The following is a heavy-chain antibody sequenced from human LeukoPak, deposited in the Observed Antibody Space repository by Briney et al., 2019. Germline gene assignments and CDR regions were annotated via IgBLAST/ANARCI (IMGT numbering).Heavy chain of an antibody. J-gene: IGHJ4*02. CDR3: AGGPGDPSFLDY. CDR1: GFSFSSFG. Sequence: GGSLRLSCAASGFSFSSFGMSWVRQAPGKGLEWVSRISGSDGSTDYADSVKGRFTISRDNSKNTLYLQMNSLRAEDTAVYYCAGGPGDPSFLDYWGQGTLVTVSS. CDR2: ISGSDGST. D-gene: IGHD7-27*01. V-gene: IGHV3-23*01.